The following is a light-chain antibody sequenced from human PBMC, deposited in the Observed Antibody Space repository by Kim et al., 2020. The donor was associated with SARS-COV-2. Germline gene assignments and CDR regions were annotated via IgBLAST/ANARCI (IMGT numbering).Light chain of an antibody. V-gene: IGLV2-14*03. Sequence: GQPLTISCTGTSSDVGAYIHVSWYQQHPGKAPEFILYDVSKRPSGISDRFSGSKSGNTASLTISGLQAEDEAYYYCTSYTRSDTWVFGGGTKVTVL. CDR2: DVS. CDR3: TSYTRSDTWV. CDR1: SSDVGAYIH. J-gene: IGLJ3*02.